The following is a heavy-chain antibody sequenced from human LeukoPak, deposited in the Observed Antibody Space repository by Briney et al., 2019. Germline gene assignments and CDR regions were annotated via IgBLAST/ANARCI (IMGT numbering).Heavy chain of an antibody. Sequence: PSETLSLTCTVSGDSVSSGYWSWIRQPPGKGLEWIAYISYSENTNYNPSLKSRVTISVDTSRNQVSLKLKSVTAADTAVFYCARHNPKSLGNFDYWGRGTLVSVSS. J-gene: IGHJ4*02. V-gene: IGHV4-59*08. D-gene: IGHD1-14*01. CDR3: ARHNPKSLGNFDY. CDR1: GDSVSSGY. CDR2: ISYSENT.